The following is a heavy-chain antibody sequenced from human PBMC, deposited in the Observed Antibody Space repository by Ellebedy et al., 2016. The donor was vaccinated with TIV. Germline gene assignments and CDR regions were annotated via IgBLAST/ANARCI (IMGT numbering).Heavy chain of an antibody. D-gene: IGHD2-15*01. J-gene: IGHJ5*02. CDR2: IYYSGST. V-gene: IGHV4-31*03. CDR1: GGSISSGGYY. Sequence: SETLSLXXTVSGGSISSGGYYWSWIRQHPGKGLEWIGYIYYSGSTYYNPSPKSRVTISVDTSKNQFSLKLSSVTAADTAVYYCARDSGSPHCSGGSCSLRWFDPWGQGTLVTVSS. CDR3: ARDSGSPHCSGGSCSLRWFDP.